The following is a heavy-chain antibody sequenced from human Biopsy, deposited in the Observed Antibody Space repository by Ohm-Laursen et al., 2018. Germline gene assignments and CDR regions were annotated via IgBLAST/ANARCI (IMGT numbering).Heavy chain of an antibody. J-gene: IGHJ6*02. CDR3: ARDSGILDYGNFKYYHYYGMDV. CDR2: IYYSVMT. Sequence: SLSRTCTVAGESVTKYYWSWIRQPPGNGLEWIGHIYYSVMTNYNPSLQSRVSISVDTSRNQVSLTLSSVTAADTAVYCCARDSGILDYGNFKYYHYYGMDVWGQGTKVTVS. CDR1: GESVTKYY. V-gene: IGHV4-59*02. D-gene: IGHD4-11*01.